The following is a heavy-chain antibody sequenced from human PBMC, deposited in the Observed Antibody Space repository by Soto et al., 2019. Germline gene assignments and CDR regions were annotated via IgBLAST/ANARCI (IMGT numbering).Heavy chain of an antibody. CDR2: ISAYNGNT. Sequence: QVQMVQSGAEVKKPGASVKVSCKASGYTFTSYGISWVRQAPGQWLEWMGWISAYNGNTNYAQKLQGRVTMTTDTSTSTAYMELRILRSDDTAVYYCARAPLEYSSSSDSYYFDYLGEGTLVTVFS. CDR3: ARAPLEYSSSSDSYYFDY. D-gene: IGHD6-6*01. J-gene: IGHJ4*02. V-gene: IGHV1-18*01. CDR1: GYTFTSYG.